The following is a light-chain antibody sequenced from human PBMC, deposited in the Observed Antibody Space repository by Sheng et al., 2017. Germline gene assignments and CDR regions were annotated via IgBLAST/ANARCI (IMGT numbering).Light chain of an antibody. CDR3: AAWDDNLNNFYV. Sequence: QSVLTQPPSASGTPGQRIIISCSGSGSNIGSNSVYWYQQLPGAAPKLLFYTPQRPSGAPDRFSDSRSGTSASLAISGLQSEDEGDYYCAAWDDNLNNFYVFGTGTKVTVL. J-gene: IGLJ1*01. V-gene: IGLV1-44*01. CDR2: TP. CDR1: GSNIGSNS.